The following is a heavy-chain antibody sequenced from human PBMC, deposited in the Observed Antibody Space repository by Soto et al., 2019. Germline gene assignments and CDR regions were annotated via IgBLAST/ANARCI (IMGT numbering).Heavy chain of an antibody. V-gene: IGHV3-23*01. CDR3: ARVTVVVAATPYYYGMDV. CDR1: GDSVSIYA. Sequence: WWCLGLGCSACGDSVSIYAVGVVLPAPGKGLEWVSAISGSGGSTYYADSVKGRFTISRDNYKNTLFLQMNSLRAEDTAVYYCARVTVVVAATPYYYGMDVWGQGTTVTVSS. D-gene: IGHD2-15*01. J-gene: IGHJ6*02. CDR2: ISGSGGST.